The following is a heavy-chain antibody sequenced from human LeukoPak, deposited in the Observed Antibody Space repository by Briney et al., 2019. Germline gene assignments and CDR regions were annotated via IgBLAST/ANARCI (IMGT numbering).Heavy chain of an antibody. J-gene: IGHJ5*02. D-gene: IGHD6-6*01. CDR3: ARGLKKWQLVRRGWFDP. CDR1: GGSFSGYY. Sequence: SETLSLTCAVYGGSFSGYYWSWIRQPPGKGLEWIGEINHSGSTNYNPSLKSRVTISVDTSKNQFSLKLSSVTAADTAVYYCARGLKKWQLVRRGWFDPWGQGTLVTVSS. CDR2: INHSGST. V-gene: IGHV4-34*01.